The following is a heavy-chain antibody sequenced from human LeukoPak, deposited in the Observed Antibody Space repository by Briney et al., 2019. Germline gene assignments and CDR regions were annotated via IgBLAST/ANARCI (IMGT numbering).Heavy chain of an antibody. J-gene: IGHJ6*03. CDR2: INHSGST. CDR3: ATNGYYCMDV. Sequence: PSETLSLTCAVYGGSISHYYWSWIRQSPGKGLECIGEINHSGSTNYNPSLKSRVTISVDTSKNQISLRLNSVTAADTAVYYCATNGYYCMDVWGKGTTVTVSS. CDR1: GGSISHYY. V-gene: IGHV4-34*01. D-gene: IGHD2-8*01.